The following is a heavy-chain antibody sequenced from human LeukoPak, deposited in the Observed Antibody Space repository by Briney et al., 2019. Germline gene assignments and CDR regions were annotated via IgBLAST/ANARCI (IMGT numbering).Heavy chain of an antibody. Sequence: GGSLRLSCAASGFTFSSYAMSWVRQAPGQGLEWVANIKQDGSEKAYVDSVKGRFTISRDNAKNSLYLQMNSLRAEDTAVYYCAREDYDDLTGLSGDAFDFWGQGTMVTVSS. CDR3: AREDYDDLTGLSGDAFDF. D-gene: IGHD3-9*01. V-gene: IGHV3-7*01. J-gene: IGHJ3*01. CDR1: GFTFSSYA. CDR2: IKQDGSEK.